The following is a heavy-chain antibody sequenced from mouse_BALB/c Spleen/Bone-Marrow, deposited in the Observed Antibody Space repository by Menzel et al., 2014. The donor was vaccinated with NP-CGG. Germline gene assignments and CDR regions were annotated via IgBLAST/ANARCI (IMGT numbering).Heavy chain of an antibody. D-gene: IGHD1-1*01. CDR3: ARSYYGSSYYFDY. Sequence: EVQRVESGGGLVQPGGSRKLSCAASGFTFSSFGMHWVRQAPEKGLEWVAYISSGSSTIYYADTVKGRLTISRDNPKNTLFLQMTSLRSEDTAMYYCARSYYGSSYYFDYWGQGTTLTVSS. J-gene: IGHJ2*01. CDR2: ISSGSSTI. CDR1: GFTFSSFG. V-gene: IGHV5-17*02.